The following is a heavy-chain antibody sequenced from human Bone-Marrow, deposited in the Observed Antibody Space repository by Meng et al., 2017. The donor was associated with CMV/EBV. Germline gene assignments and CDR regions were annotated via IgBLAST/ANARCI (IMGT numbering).Heavy chain of an antibody. J-gene: IGHJ6*02. CDR1: GYTFTSYD. V-gene: IGHV1-8*01. CDR3: ASPSGAAADPYYYYYYGMDV. Sequence: ASVKVSCKASGYTFTSYDINWVRQATGQGLEWMGWMNPNSGNTGYAQKFQGRVTMTRNTSISTAYMELSSLRSEDTAVYYCASPSGAAADPYYYYYYGMDVWGQGTTVTVSS. D-gene: IGHD6-13*01. CDR2: MNPNSGNT.